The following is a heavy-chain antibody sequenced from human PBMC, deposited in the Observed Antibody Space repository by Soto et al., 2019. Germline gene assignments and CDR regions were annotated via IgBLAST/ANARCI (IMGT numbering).Heavy chain of an antibody. D-gene: IGHD4-17*01. V-gene: IGHV1-18*01. J-gene: IGHJ4*02. Sequence: QVQLVQSGAEVKKPGASVKVSCKASGYTFTSYGISWVRQAPGQGLEWMGWISAYNGNTNYAQKLQGRVTMTTDTSPSTAYMELRSLRSDDTAVYYCARVSDYGDYRSPFDDYWGQGTLVTVSS. CDR2: ISAYNGNT. CDR3: ARVSDYGDYRSPFDDY. CDR1: GYTFTSYG.